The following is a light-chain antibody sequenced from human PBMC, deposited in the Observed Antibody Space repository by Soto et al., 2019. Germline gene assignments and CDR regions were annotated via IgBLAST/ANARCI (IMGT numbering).Light chain of an antibody. CDR2: DVS. CDR3: RSYTSSSTYV. Sequence: QSALTQPASVSGSPGQSITISCTGTSSDVGGYNYVSWYQQHPGKAPKLMIYDVSNLPSGVSNRFSGSKSGNTAFLTISGLQAEDEADYYCRSYTSSSTYVFGTGTKLTVL. V-gene: IGLV2-14*01. J-gene: IGLJ1*01. CDR1: SSDVGGYNY.